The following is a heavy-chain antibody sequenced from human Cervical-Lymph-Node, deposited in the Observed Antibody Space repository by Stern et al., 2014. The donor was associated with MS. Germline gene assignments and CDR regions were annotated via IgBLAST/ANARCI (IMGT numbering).Heavy chain of an antibody. J-gene: IGHJ1*01. Sequence: VQLVESGGGVVQPGRSLRLSCAVSGFTFSSCGMHWVRQAPGNGLEWMAIMWYDGSNKYYADSWKGRFTISRDNSKNTLYLQMNSLRAEDTAVYYCAREGGNTAEYFQHWGQGTLVTVSS. D-gene: IGHD4-23*01. V-gene: IGHV3-33*01. CDR1: GFTFSSCG. CDR2: MWYDGSNK. CDR3: AREGGNTAEYFQH.